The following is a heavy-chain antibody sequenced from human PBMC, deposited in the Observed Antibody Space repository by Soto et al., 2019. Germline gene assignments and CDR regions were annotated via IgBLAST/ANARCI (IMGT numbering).Heavy chain of an antibody. CDR1: GYSFTSYW. J-gene: IGHJ4*02. CDR3: ARGFGGYRYARLTYDY. CDR2: IYPGDSDT. Sequence: GESLKISCKGSGYSFTSYWIGWVRQMPGKGLEWMGIIYPGDSDTRYSPSFQGQVTISADKSISTAYLQWSSLKASDTAVYYCARGFGGYRYARLTYDYWGQGTLVTVSS. D-gene: IGHD5-18*01. V-gene: IGHV5-51*01.